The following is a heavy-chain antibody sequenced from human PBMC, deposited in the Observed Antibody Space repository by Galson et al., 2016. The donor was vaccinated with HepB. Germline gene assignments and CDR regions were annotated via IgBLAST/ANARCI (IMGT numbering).Heavy chain of an antibody. V-gene: IGHV3-30*03. CDR1: GFTFNTFD. Sequence: SLRLSCAASGFTFNTFDIHWVRQGPGTRLEWVAVISKDGNNKYYADSVKGRFSISRDNSKNTIYLQMNSLRPEDTAVYYCVRDLYDFVWGSFLHWGQGTLVTVSS. CDR3: VRDLYDFVWGSFLH. J-gene: IGHJ4*02. CDR2: ISKDGNNK. D-gene: IGHD3-16*01.